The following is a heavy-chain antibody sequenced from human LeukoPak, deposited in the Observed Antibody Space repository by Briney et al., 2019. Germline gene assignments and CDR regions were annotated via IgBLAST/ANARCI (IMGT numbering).Heavy chain of an antibody. D-gene: IGHD3-16*01. Sequence: GGSLRLSCATSGFTFNTYAMNWVRQAPGKGLEWVSIISGNGINTYYAASVKGRFTISRDDSKNTLYLQMNSLRVDDTAIYYCARGVSDWGQGTLVTVDS. V-gene: IGHV3-23*01. J-gene: IGHJ4*02. CDR3: ARGVSD. CDR1: GFTFNTYA. CDR2: ISGNGINT.